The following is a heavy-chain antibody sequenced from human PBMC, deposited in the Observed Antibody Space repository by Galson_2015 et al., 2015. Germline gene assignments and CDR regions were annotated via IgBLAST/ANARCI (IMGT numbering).Heavy chain of an antibody. J-gene: IGHJ4*02. CDR3: ASSPYGDYTGTFDY. CDR2: ISSSSSYT. CDR1: GFTFSDYY. V-gene: IGHV3-11*03. D-gene: IGHD4-17*01. Sequence: SLRLSCAASGFTFSDYYMSWICQAPGKGLEWVSYISSSSSYTNYADSVKGRFTISRDNAKNSLYLQMNSLRAEDTAVYYCASSPYGDYTGTFDYWGQGTLVTVSS.